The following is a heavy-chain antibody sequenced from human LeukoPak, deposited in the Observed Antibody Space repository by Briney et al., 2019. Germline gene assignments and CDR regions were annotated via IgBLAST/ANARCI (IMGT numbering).Heavy chain of an antibody. Sequence: GGSLRLSCAASGFTVSSNYMSWVRQAPGKGLEWVSVIYSGGSTYYADSVKGRFTIFRDNSKNTLYLQMNSLRAEDTAVYYCARDEAGQQLSYWGQGTLVTVSS. V-gene: IGHV3-66*01. CDR1: GFTVSSNY. J-gene: IGHJ4*02. CDR3: ARDEAGQQLSY. CDR2: IYSGGST. D-gene: IGHD6-13*01.